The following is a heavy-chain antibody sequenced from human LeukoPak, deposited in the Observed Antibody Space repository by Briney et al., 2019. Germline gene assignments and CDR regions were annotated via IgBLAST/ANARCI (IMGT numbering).Heavy chain of an antibody. V-gene: IGHV3-66*01. CDR3: ATGSLGDYYYGMNV. CDR2: IHSGGTT. D-gene: IGHD6-13*01. J-gene: IGHJ6*02. Sequence: GGSLRLSCAASGFTVRSNYMSWVRQAPGKGLEWVSVIHSGGTTFYADSVKGRITISRDDSKNTLYLQMNSLRAEDTAVYYCATGSLGDYYYGMNVWGQGTTVTVSS. CDR1: GFTVRSNY.